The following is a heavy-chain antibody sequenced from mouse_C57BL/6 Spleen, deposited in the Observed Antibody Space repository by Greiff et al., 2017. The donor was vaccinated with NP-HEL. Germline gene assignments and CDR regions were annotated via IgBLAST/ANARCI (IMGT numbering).Heavy chain of an antibody. CDR1: GYTFTSYD. J-gene: IGHJ2*01. CDR2: IYPRDGST. CDR3: ARGIPHYYGSSYYFDY. V-gene: IGHV1-85*01. D-gene: IGHD1-1*01. Sequence: VQVVESGPELVKPGASVKLSCKASGYTFTSYDINWVKQRPGQGLEWIGWIYPRDGSTKYNEKFKGKATLTVDTSSSTAYMELHSLTSEDSAVYFCARGIPHYYGSSYYFDYWGQGTTLTVSS.